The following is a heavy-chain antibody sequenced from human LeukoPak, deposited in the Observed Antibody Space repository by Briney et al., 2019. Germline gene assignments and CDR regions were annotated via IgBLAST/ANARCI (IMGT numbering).Heavy chain of an antibody. CDR1: GGSISSYY. D-gene: IGHD3-9*01. CDR3: ARVFRMTIFPPTHAFDI. V-gene: IGHV4-4*07. CDR2: IYTSGST. J-gene: IGHJ3*02. Sequence: SETLSLTCTVSGGSISSYYWSWIRQPAGKGLEWIGRIYTSGSTNYNPSLKSRVTMSVDTSRNQFSLKLSSVTAADTAVYYCARVFRMTIFPPTHAFDIWGQGTMVTVSS.